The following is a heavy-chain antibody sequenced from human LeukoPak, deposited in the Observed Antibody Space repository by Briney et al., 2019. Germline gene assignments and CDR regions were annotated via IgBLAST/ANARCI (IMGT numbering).Heavy chain of an antibody. J-gene: IGHJ6*02. V-gene: IGHV5-51*01. Sequence: GESLKISCKGSGYSFTSYWIGWVRQMPGKGLEWMGIIYPGDSDTRYSPSFQGQVTISADKSISTAYLQWSSLKASDTAMYYCARHGAAGTAVYCYYGMDVWGQGTTVTVSS. D-gene: IGHD6-13*01. CDR1: GYSFTSYW. CDR3: ARHGAAGTAVYCYYGMDV. CDR2: IYPGDSDT.